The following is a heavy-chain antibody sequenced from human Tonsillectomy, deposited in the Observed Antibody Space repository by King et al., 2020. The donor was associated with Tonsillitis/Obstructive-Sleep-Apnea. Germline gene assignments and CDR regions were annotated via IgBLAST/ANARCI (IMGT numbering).Heavy chain of an antibody. Sequence: QLVQSGAEVKKPGASVKVSCRASGYTFTSYGINWVRQAPGQGLEWMGWISAYNGNTNYAQNLQGRVTMTTDTTTNTAYMELRSLRSDDTAVYYCARDRNPGYTSTWYGSFDYWGQGTLVTVSS. D-gene: IGHD6-13*01. V-gene: IGHV1-18*01. CDR1: GYTFTSYG. J-gene: IGHJ4*02. CDR2: ISAYNGNT. CDR3: ARDRNPGYTSTWYGSFDY.